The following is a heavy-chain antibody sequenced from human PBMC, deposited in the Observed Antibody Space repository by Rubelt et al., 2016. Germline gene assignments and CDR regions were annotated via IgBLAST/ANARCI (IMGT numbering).Heavy chain of an antibody. D-gene: IGHD6-19*01. Sequence: QVQLVQSGAEVKKPGASVKISCKASGYTFTGYYMHWVRQAPGQGLEWMGWIDPNSGGTNYAQKFQGRGTMTRDTSSSTAYMELSRLRSDDTAVYYCARDLYKGPRWLVAYWGQGTLVTVSS. J-gene: IGHJ4*02. V-gene: IGHV1-2*02. CDR2: IDPNSGGT. CDR3: ARDLYKGPRWLVAY. CDR1: GYTFTGYY.